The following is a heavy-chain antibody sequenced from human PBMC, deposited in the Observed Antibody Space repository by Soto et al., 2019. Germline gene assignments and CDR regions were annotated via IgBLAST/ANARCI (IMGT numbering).Heavy chain of an antibody. Sequence: NPGGSLRLSCAGSGFTFGDSYMSWIRQAPGKGLEWLSYISPGSRYPAYADSVKGRFTIPRDNAKRSLYLQMVSLTAEDTAIYYCVRGGGGGLFDPWGQGTMVTVSS. CDR1: GFTFGDSY. CDR3: VRGGGGGLFDP. V-gene: IGHV3-11*06. CDR2: ISPGSRYP. D-gene: IGHD2-15*01. J-gene: IGHJ5*02.